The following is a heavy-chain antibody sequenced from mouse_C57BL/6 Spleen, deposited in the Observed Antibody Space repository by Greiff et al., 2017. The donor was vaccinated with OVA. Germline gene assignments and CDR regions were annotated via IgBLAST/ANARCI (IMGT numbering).Heavy chain of an antibody. Sequence: EVQRVESEGGLVQPGSSMKLSCTASGFTFSDYYMAWVRQVPEKGLEWVANINYDGSSTYYLDSLKSRFIISRDNAKNILYLQMSSLKSEDTATYYCARQGFYYYGSSYSWYFDVWGTGTTVTVSS. CDR2: INYDGSST. CDR3: ARQGFYYYGSSYSWYFDV. V-gene: IGHV5-16*01. J-gene: IGHJ1*03. D-gene: IGHD1-1*01. CDR1: GFTFSDYY.